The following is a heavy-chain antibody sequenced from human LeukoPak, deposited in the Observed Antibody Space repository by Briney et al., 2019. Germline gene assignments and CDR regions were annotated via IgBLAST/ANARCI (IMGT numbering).Heavy chain of an antibody. D-gene: IGHD3-10*01. CDR1: GYTFTDYY. CDR3: ARTMVRGVISFNY. Sequence: ASVKVSCKASGYTFTDYYIHWVRQAPGQGLEWMGWITPNSGGTNYAQKFQGRVTMTRDTSISTAYMELSRLRSDDTAVYYCARTMVRGVISFNYWGQGTLVTVSS. CDR2: ITPNSGGT. V-gene: IGHV1-2*02. J-gene: IGHJ4*02.